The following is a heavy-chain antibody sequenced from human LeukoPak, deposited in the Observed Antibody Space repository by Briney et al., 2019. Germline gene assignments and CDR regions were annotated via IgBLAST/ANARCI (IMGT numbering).Heavy chain of an antibody. CDR2: IWYDGSNK. J-gene: IGHJ4*02. CDR3: TRHDSSGYYYFDY. CDR1: GFTFSSYG. Sequence: GGSLRLSCAASGFTFSSYGMHWVRQAPGKGLEWVAVIWYDGSNKYYADSVKGRFTISRDNSKNTLYLQMNSLRAEDTAVYYCTRHDSSGYYYFDYWGQGTLVTVSS. D-gene: IGHD3-22*01. V-gene: IGHV3-33*01.